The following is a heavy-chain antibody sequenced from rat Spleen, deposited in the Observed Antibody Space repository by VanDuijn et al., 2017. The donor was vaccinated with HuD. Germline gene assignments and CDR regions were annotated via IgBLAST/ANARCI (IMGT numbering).Heavy chain of an antibody. V-gene: IGHV5S10*01. CDR2: IIYDGGRT. CDR3: AKVHNNYYNWFAY. Sequence: EVQLVESDGGLVQPGRSLKLSCAASGFTFSDYYMAWVRQAPRKGLEWVATIIYDGGRTYYRDSVKGRFTISRDNAKNTLYLQMDSLRSEDTATYYCAKVHNNYYNWFAYWGQGTLVTVSS. CDR1: GFTFSDYY. J-gene: IGHJ3*01. D-gene: IGHD1-10*01.